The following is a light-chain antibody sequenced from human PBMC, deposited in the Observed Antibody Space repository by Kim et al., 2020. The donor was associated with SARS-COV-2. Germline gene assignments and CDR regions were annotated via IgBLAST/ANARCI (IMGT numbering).Light chain of an antibody. CDR1: QGISRD. CDR3: QQSNSYPRT. Sequence: IQLTQSPSSLSASGGDRVTITCRASQGISRDLAWYQQKPGTAPKLLIYAASTLQSGVPSRFSGSGSGTDFTLTISSLQPEDVATYYCQQSNSYPRTFGQGTRLEIK. J-gene: IGKJ5*01. V-gene: IGKV1-9*01. CDR2: AAS.